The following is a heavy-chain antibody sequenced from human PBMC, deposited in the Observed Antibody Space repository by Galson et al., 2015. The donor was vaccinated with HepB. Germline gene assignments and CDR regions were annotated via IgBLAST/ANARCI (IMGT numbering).Heavy chain of an antibody. D-gene: IGHD2-15*01. V-gene: IGHV3-23*01. CDR2: ISGSGGST. CDR1: GFTFSSYA. Sequence: SLRLSCAASGFTFSSYAMSWVRQAPGKGLEWVSAISGSGGSTYYADSVKGRFTISRDNSKNTLYLQMNSLRAEDTAVYYCAKDFVHCSGGSCYPDYYFDYWGQGTLVTVSS. CDR3: AKDFVHCSGGSCYPDYYFDY. J-gene: IGHJ4*02.